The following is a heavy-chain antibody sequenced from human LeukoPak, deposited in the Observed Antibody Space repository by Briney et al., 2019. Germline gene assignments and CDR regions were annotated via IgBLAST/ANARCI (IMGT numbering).Heavy chain of an antibody. D-gene: IGHD3-10*01. Sequence: SETLSLTCTVSGGSISSYYWSWIRQPPGKGLEWIGYVFYSGSTNYNPSLKSRVTISVDTSKNQFSLKLSSVTAADTAVYYCARHDGSSLPFDYWDQGTLVTVSS. V-gene: IGHV4-59*08. CDR3: ARHDGSSLPFDY. J-gene: IGHJ4*02. CDR1: GGSISSYY. CDR2: VFYSGST.